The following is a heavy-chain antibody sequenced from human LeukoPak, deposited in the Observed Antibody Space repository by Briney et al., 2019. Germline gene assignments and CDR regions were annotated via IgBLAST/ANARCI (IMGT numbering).Heavy chain of an antibody. CDR1: GGSFSGYY. J-gene: IGHJ6*02. CDR3: ARVLYYYDSSGYYRYYYYYYGMDV. CDR2: INHSGST. Sequence: SETLSLTCAVYGGSFSGYYWSWFRQPPGKGLEWIGEINHSGSTNYNPSLKSRVTISVDTSKNQFSLKLSSVTAADTAVYYCARVLYYYDSSGYYRYYYYYYGMDVWGQGTTVTVSS. D-gene: IGHD3-22*01. V-gene: IGHV4-34*01.